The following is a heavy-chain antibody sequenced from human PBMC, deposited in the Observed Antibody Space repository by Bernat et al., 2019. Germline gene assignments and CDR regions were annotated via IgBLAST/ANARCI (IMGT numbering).Heavy chain of an antibody. D-gene: IGHD4-17*01. CDR1: GFTFSSYG. V-gene: IGHV3-30*03. CDR3: ARDRAVTTCLDY. J-gene: IGHJ4*02. CDR2: ISYDGSNK. Sequence: QVQLVESGGGVVQPGRSLRLSCAASGFTFSSYGMHWVRQAPGKGLEWVAVISYDGSNKHYVDSVKGRFTISRDNSKNTLYRQMNSLRAEDTAVYYCARDRAVTTCLDYWGQGTLVTVSS.